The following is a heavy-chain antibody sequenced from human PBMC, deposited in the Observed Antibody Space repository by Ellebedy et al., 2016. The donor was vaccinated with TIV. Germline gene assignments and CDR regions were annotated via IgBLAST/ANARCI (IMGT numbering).Heavy chain of an antibody. CDR3: AKDLMVRGNYDAFDI. CDR2: IRYDGSNK. CDR1: GFTFSSYG. V-gene: IGHV3-30*02. Sequence: GESLKISCAASGFTFSSYGMHWVRQAPGKGLEWVAFIRYDGSNKYYADSVKGRFTISRDNSKNTLYLQMNSLRAEDTAVYYCAKDLMVRGNYDAFDIWGQGTMVTVSS. J-gene: IGHJ3*02. D-gene: IGHD3-10*01.